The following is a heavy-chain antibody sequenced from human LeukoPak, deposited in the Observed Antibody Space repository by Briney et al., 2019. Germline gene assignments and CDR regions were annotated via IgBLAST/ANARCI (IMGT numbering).Heavy chain of an antibody. CDR3: AATGYSSGWYSALGY. CDR1: GFTFDDYG. Sequence: GGSLRLSCAASGFTFDDYGMSWVRQAPGKGLEWVSSISSSSSYIYYADSVKGRFTISRDNAKNSLYLQMNSLRAEDTAVYYCAATGYSSGWYSALGYWGQGTLVTVSS. CDR2: ISSSSSYI. D-gene: IGHD6-19*01. J-gene: IGHJ4*02. V-gene: IGHV3-21*01.